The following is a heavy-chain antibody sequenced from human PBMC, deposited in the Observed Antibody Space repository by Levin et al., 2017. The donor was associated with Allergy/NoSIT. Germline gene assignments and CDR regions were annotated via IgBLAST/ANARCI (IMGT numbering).Heavy chain of an antibody. Sequence: GESLKISCAASGFTFSSYAMSWVRQAPGKGLEWVSAISGSGGSTYYADSVKGRFTISRDNSKNTLYLQMNSLRAEDTAVYYCARETSSSWYEWVGLLLVYGMDVWGQGTTVTVSS. J-gene: IGHJ6*02. D-gene: IGHD6-13*01. CDR3: ARETSSSWYEWVGLLLVYGMDV. CDR1: GFTFSSYA. CDR2: ISGSGGST. V-gene: IGHV3-23*01.